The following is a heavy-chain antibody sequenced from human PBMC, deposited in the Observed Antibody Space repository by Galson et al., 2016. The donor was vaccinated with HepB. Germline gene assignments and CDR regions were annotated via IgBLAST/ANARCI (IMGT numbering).Heavy chain of an antibody. J-gene: IGHJ2*01. V-gene: IGHV3-48*02. CDR1: GFTFSTYS. CDR2: ISSNRRTI. CDR3: ARDHVVGTLHWFFDL. D-gene: IGHD2-21*01. Sequence: SLRLSCAASGFTFSTYSLNWVRQAPGKGLEWISYISSNRRTIYYADSVKGRFTISRDNAKNSVYLQMNSLRDEDTAVYYCARDHVVGTLHWFFDLWGRGTLVTVSS.